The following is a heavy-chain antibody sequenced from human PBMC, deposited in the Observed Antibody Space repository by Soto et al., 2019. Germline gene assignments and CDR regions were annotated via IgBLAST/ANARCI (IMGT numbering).Heavy chain of an antibody. V-gene: IGHV4-61*08. CDR1: GGSISSGGCY. Sequence: SETLSVTCTVAGGSISSGGCYWSWIRQPPGKGLEWIGYIYYSGSTSYNPSLKRRVTFSADSSRGQFSLRLNSVTAADTAVYYCARAVLGPDLLADSFVDYYYYMDVWGQGTTVTVSS. D-gene: IGHD3-9*01. CDR3: ARAVLGPDLLADSFVDYYYYMDV. CDR2: IYYSGST. J-gene: IGHJ6*03.